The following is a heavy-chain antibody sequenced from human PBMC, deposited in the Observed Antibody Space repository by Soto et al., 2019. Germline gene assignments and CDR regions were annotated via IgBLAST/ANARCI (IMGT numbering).Heavy chain of an antibody. V-gene: IGHV3-30*18. Sequence: GGSLRLSCAASGFTFSSYGMHWVRQAPGKGLEWVAVISYDGSNKYYADSVKGRFTISRDNSKNTLYLQMNSLRAEDTAVYYCAKGSQGSHYGDYEYYFDYWGQGTLVTVSS. CDR1: GFTFSSYG. CDR2: ISYDGSNK. D-gene: IGHD4-17*01. CDR3: AKGSQGSHYGDYEYYFDY. J-gene: IGHJ4*02.